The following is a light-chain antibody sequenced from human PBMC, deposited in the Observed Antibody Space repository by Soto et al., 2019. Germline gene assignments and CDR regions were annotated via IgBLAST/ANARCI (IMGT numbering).Light chain of an antibody. Sequence: QPVLTQPPSVSGAPGETVTISCSGSSPNIGSNAVNWYQQVPATAPKLLIYSNDQRPSGVPDRFSASKSGTSASLAISGLQSEDEADYSCATWDDSLNGPVFGGGTKVTVL. J-gene: IGLJ2*01. CDR1: SPNIGSNA. CDR3: ATWDDSLNGPV. V-gene: IGLV1-44*01. CDR2: SND.